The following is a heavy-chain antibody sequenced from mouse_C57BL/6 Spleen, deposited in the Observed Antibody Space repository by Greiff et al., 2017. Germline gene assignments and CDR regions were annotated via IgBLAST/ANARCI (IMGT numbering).Heavy chain of an antibody. CDR1: GYTFTDYE. D-gene: IGHD2-4*01. CDR3: AGGYDYDSAY. V-gene: IGHV1-15*01. Sequence: VQLQQSGAELVRPGASVTLSCKASGYTFTDYEMHWVKQTPVHGLEWIGAIDPETGGTAYNQKFKGKAILTADKSSSTAYMELRSLTSEDSAVYYCAGGYDYDSAYWGQGTLVTVSA. CDR2: IDPETGGT. J-gene: IGHJ3*01.